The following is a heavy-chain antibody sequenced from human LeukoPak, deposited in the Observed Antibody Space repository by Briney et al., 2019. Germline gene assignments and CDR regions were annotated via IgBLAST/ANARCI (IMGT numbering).Heavy chain of an antibody. CDR3: ARNRDILNLDY. V-gene: IGHV4-31*03. Sequence: PSETLFLTCTVSGGSIGSYYWSWIRQHPGKGLEWIGYIYYSGSTYYNPSLKSRVTMSVDTSKNQFSLKLSSVTATDAAVYYCARNRDILNLDYWGQGTLVTVSS. J-gene: IGHJ4*02. CDR1: GGSIGSYY. D-gene: IGHD3-9*01. CDR2: IYYSGST.